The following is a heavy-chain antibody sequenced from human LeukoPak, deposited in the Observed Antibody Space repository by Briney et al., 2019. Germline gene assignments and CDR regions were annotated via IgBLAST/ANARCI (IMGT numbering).Heavy chain of an antibody. Sequence: GGSLRLSCAASAFTSSSYAMSWVRQAPGKGLEWVSAISGSGGSTYYADSVKGRFTISRDNSKNTLYLQMNSLRAEDTAVYYCAKDIVVVPAAMPFDYWGQGTLVTVSS. J-gene: IGHJ4*02. CDR1: AFTSSSYA. CDR2: ISGSGGST. CDR3: AKDIVVVPAAMPFDY. D-gene: IGHD2-2*01. V-gene: IGHV3-23*01.